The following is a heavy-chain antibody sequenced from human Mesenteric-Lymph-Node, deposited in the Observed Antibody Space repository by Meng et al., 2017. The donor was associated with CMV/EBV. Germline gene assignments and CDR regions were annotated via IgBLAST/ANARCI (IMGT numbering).Heavy chain of an antibody. Sequence: GESLKISCAASGFTVSSYWMHWVRQAPGKGLVWVSRINSDGSSTSYADSVKGRFTISKDNAKNTLYLQMNSLRAEDTAVYYCARLGFSADFGVVAWGQGTLVTVSS. V-gene: IGHV3-74*01. CDR3: ARLGFSADFGVVA. CDR1: GFTVSSYW. CDR2: INSDGSST. D-gene: IGHD3-3*01. J-gene: IGHJ5*02.